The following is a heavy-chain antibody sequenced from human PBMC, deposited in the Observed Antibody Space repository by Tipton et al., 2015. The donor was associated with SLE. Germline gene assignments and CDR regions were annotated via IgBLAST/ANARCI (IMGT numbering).Heavy chain of an antibody. J-gene: IGHJ5*02. V-gene: IGHV4-59*01. CDR3: ARVAVRAVPLLLNWFDP. CDR2: IYYSGTT. D-gene: IGHD3-10*01. Sequence: TLSLTCTVSGASIYSDYWSWIRQPPEKGLEWIGYIYYSGTTDYNPSLKSRVTISVDRSKKQFSLKLSSVTAADTAVYYCARVAVRAVPLLLNWFDPWGRGTLVTVSS. CDR1: GASIYSDY.